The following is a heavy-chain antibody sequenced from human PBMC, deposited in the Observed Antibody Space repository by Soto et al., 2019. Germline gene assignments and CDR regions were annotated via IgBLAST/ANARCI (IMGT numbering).Heavy chain of an antibody. CDR1: GFTFSSCW. D-gene: IGHD6-6*01. V-gene: IGHV3-74*01. CDR3: ARDYIAARGKRYYYYGMDV. CDR2: INSDGSST. Sequence: PGGSLRLSCAASGFTFSSCWMHWVRQAPGKGLVWVSRINSDGSSTSYADSVKGRFTISRDNAKNTLYLQMNSLRAEDTAVYYCARDYIAARGKRYYYYGMDVWGQGTTVTVSS. J-gene: IGHJ6*02.